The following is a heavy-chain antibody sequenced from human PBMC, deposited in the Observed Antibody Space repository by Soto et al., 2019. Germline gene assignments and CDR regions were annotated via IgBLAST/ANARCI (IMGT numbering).Heavy chain of an antibody. J-gene: IGHJ6*02. Sequence: EVQVVQSGAEVKEPGESLKISCNGSGYIFTDHCIVWVRQMAGKGREWVGILCPGYSNIIYSPRVQGQVTISADITICPAYQSWSSLKASAPAIYYRARRHYCRGDSTMNPNYYYGMDVCGQVTTVTVS. CDR1: GYIFTDHC. CDR3: ARRHYCRGDSTMNPNYYYGMDV. D-gene: IGHD2-21*02. V-gene: IGHV5-51*01. CDR2: LCPGYSNI.